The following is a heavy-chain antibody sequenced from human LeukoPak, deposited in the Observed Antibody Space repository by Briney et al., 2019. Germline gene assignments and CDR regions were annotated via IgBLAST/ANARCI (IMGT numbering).Heavy chain of an antibody. CDR2: IYYSGST. D-gene: IGHD3-16*01. CDR3: ATLRNIAMIKDWRSLPFDS. V-gene: IGHV4-39*01. Sequence: SETLSLTCTVSGGSISSSSYYWGWIRQSPGKGLERIGSIYYSGSTYYNPSLKRRVTISVDTSKNQFALKLTSLTARDTAVYYCATLRNIAMIKDWRSLPFDSWGQGTLVTVSS. J-gene: IGHJ4*02. CDR1: GGSISSSSYY.